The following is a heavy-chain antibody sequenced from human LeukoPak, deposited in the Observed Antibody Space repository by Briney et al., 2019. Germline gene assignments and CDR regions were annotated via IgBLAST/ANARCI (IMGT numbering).Heavy chain of an antibody. D-gene: IGHD3-9*01. J-gene: IGHJ4*02. CDR1: GGSISSYY. V-gene: IGHV4-59*08. CDR2: IYYSGST. Sequence: SETLSLTCTVSGGSISSYYWSWIRQPPGKGLEWIGYIYYSGSTNYNPSLKSRVTISVDTSKNQFSLKMSSVPAADTAVYYCARQGYGAYEILDYWGQGALVTVSS. CDR3: ARQGYGAYEILDY.